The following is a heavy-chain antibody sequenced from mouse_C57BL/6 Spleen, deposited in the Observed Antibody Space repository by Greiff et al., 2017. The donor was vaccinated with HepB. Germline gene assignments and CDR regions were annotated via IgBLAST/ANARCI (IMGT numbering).Heavy chain of an antibody. D-gene: IGHD2-3*01. CDR2: INPNNGGT. Sequence: EVQLQQSGPELVKPGASVKISCKASGYTFTDYYMNWVKQSHGKSLEWIGDINPNNGGTSYNQKFKGKATLTVDKSSSTAYMELRSLTSEDSAVYYCARWDGSVFDYWGQGTTLTVSS. V-gene: IGHV1-26*01. CDR3: ARWDGSVFDY. CDR1: GYTFTDYY. J-gene: IGHJ2*01.